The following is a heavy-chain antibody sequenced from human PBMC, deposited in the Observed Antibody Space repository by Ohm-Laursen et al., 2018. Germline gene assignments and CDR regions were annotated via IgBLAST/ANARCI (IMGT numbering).Heavy chain of an antibody. CDR3: ARGGKWELPFDY. J-gene: IGHJ4*02. D-gene: IGHD1-26*01. V-gene: IGHV4-4*07. CDR2: IHFSGST. Sequence: SDTLSLTCPVSGASINNYCWNWIRQPAGKGLEWIGRIHFSGSTRYNPSLQGRVTISLDTSNQQFSLKLTSVTAADTAVYYCARGGKWELPFDYWGQGTLVTVSS. CDR1: GASINNYC.